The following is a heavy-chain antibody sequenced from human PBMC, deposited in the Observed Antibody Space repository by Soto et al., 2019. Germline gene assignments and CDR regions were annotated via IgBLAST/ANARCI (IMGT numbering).Heavy chain of an antibody. CDR2: IYYSGST. J-gene: IGHJ1*01. D-gene: IGHD2-15*01. Sequence: SETLSLTCTVSGGSISSGGYYWSWIRQHPGKGLEWIGYIYYSGSTYYNPSLKSRVTISVDTSKNQFSLKLSSVTAADTAVYYCARGSYGGNVKYFQHWGQGTLVTVSS. CDR1: GGSISSGGYY. CDR3: ARGSYGGNVKYFQH. V-gene: IGHV4-31*03.